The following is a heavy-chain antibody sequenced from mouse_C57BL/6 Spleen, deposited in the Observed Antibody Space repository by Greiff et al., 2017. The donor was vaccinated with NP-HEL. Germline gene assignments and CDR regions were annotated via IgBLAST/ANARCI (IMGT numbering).Heavy chain of an antibody. CDR2: LWSGGST. Sequence: QVQLQQSGPGLVQPSQSLSITCTVSGFSLTSYGVHWVRQSPGKGLEWLGVLWSGGSTDYNAAFISRLSISKDNSKSQVFFKMNSLQADDTAIYYCARPYYGSSYDYYAMDYWGQGTSVTVSS. D-gene: IGHD1-1*01. CDR3: ARPYYGSSYDYYAMDY. J-gene: IGHJ4*01. V-gene: IGHV2-2*01. CDR1: GFSLTSYG.